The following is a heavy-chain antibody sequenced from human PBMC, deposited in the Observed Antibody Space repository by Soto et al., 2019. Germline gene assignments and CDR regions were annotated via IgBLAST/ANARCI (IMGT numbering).Heavy chain of an antibody. CDR3: ARGGLLPDY. CDR1: GGSIISGGHS. J-gene: IGHJ4*02. CDR2: ISHSGST. V-gene: IGHV4-30-2*01. Sequence: LSLTCAVSGGSIISGGHSWSLIRQPPGKGLEWIGYISHSGSTYYNPSLKSRVTISVDRSKNQFSLKLSSVTAADTAVYYCARGGLLPDYWGQGTLVTVSS. D-gene: IGHD6-19*01.